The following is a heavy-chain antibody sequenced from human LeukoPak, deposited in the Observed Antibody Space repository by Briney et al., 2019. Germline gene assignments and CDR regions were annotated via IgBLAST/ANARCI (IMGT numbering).Heavy chain of an antibody. Sequence: SETLSLTCAVYGGSFSGYYWSWIRQPPGKGLEWIGEINHSGSTNYNPSLKSRVTISVDTSKNQFSLKLSSVTAADTAVYYCARFIVVVPAAKLSWFDPWGQGTLVTVSS. CDR3: ARFIVVVPAAKLSWFDP. CDR1: GGSFSGYY. J-gene: IGHJ5*02. D-gene: IGHD2-2*01. V-gene: IGHV4-34*01. CDR2: INHSGST.